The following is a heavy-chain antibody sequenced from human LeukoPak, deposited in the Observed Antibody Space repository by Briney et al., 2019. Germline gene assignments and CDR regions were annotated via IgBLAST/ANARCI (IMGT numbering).Heavy chain of an antibody. Sequence: GGSLRLSCAASGFTFSSYAMHWVRQAPGKGLEWVAVISYDGSNKYYADSVKGRFTISSANAKNSLYLLMTILSAEDTAVSYCARDLRTYNWKYYFDYWGQGTLVTVSS. D-gene: IGHD1-20*01. CDR2: ISYDGSNK. V-gene: IGHV3-30*04. CDR1: GFTFSSYA. CDR3: ARDLRTYNWKYYFDY. J-gene: IGHJ4*02.